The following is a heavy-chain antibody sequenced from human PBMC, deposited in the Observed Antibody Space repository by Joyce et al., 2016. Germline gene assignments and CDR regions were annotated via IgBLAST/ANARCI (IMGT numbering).Heavy chain of an antibody. CDR1: GGSISSYY. D-gene: IGHD2-15*01. CDR2: IYYSGNT. J-gene: IGHJ5*02. Sequence: QVQLQESGPGLVKPSETLSLTCTVSGGSISSYYWSWIRQPPGKGLEWIGYIYYSGNTNYNPSRKSQVTISLDTSKSQFSLKLSSVTAADTAVYYCARRSRYCSGGSCSIWFDPWGQGTLVTVSS. V-gene: IGHV4-59*08. CDR3: ARRSRYCSGGSCSIWFDP.